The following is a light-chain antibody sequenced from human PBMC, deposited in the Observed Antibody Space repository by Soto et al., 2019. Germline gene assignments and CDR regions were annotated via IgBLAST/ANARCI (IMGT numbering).Light chain of an antibody. CDR3: LQHNSYPRT. J-gene: IGKJ1*01. CDR2: KAS. V-gene: IGKV1-5*03. Sequence: DIQMTQSPSTLSASVGDRVTITCRASQSISSWLAWYQQKSGKAPKLLIYKASSLESGVPSRFSGSESGTVFTLTISSLQPEDFATYYCLQHNSYPRTFGQGTKVDIK. CDR1: QSISSW.